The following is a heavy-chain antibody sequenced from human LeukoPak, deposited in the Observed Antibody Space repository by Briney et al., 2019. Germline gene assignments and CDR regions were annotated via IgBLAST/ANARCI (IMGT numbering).Heavy chain of an antibody. CDR2: ISAYNGNT. Sequence: ASVKVSCKASGYTFTSYGISWARQAPGQGLEWMGWISAYNGNTNYAQKLQGRVTMTTDTSTSTAYMELRSLRSDDTAVYYCARDGAVAGIGPFDYWGQGTLVTVSS. J-gene: IGHJ4*02. D-gene: IGHD6-19*01. CDR1: GYTFTSYG. CDR3: ARDGAVAGIGPFDY. V-gene: IGHV1-18*01.